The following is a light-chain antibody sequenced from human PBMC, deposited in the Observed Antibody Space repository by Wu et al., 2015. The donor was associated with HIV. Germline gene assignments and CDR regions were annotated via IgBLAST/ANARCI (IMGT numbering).Light chain of an antibody. CDR1: QSVSSNY. CDR2: AAS. CDR3: QHYSSSPTMYT. Sequence: EIVLTQSPGTLSLSPGERATLSCRASQSVSSNYLAWYQEKSGQAPRLLIYAASSRATGIPDRFSGSESGTDFTLTISRLEPEDFAVYYCQHYSSSPTMYTFGQGTKLEIK. V-gene: IGKV3-20*01. J-gene: IGKJ2*01.